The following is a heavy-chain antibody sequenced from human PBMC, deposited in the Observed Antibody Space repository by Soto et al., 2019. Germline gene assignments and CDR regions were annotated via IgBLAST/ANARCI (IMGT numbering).Heavy chain of an antibody. V-gene: IGHV4-31*03. J-gene: IGHJ4*02. CDR1: GGSISSGGYY. CDR3: ARDLNRGARMKMATVL. D-gene: IGHD4-4*01. CDR2: IYYSGST. Sequence: QVQLQESGPGLVKPSQTLSLTCTVSGGSISSGGYYWSWIRQHPGKGLEWIGYIYYSGSTYYNPSLKSRVNISVDTSKNQFSLKLSSVTAADTAVYYCARDLNRGARMKMATVLWGQGTLVTVSS.